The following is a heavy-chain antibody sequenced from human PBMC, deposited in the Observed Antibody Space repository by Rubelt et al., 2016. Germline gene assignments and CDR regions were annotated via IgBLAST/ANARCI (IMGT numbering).Heavy chain of an antibody. CDR1: GGSFSGYS. D-gene: IGHD5-18*01. Sequence: QVQLQQWGAGLVKPSETLSLTCAVYGGSFSGYSWTWIRQPPGKGLEWLGEIDHSGNTDYIPSLKSRVSISVDTSKKQISLKMSSVTAADTAIYYCARDRRTDKVSYDAFDIWGQGTMVTVSS. V-gene: IGHV4-34*01. J-gene: IGHJ3*02. CDR3: ARDRRTDKVSYDAFDI. CDR2: IDHSGNT.